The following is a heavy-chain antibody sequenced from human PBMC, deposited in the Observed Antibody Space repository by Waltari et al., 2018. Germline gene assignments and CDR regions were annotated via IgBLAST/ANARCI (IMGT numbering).Heavy chain of an antibody. D-gene: IGHD2-15*01. V-gene: IGHV4-4*02. J-gene: IGHJ4*02. CDR2: IHGSGKT. CDR1: GDSVSNNYW. CDR3: ARDRGRGIYLDS. Sequence: QLQLQESGPGLVKPSGTLSVTCAVSGDSVSNNYWWSWVRQSPGKGQEWIGQIHGSGKTNSNPSFASRVSVSLDTSTDQFSLKMTSATAADTAVYYCARDRGRGIYLDSWGQGTLVTVSP.